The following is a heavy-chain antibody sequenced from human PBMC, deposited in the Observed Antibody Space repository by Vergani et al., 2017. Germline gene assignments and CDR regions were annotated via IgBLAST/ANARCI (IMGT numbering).Heavy chain of an antibody. CDR3: AKDRRHPLFTVD. D-gene: IGHD1-1*01. CDR1: GFTFSSYG. CDR2: ISYDGSNK. V-gene: IGHV3-30*18. J-gene: IGHJ4*01. Sequence: QVQLVESGGGVVQPGRSLRLSCAASGFTFSSYGMHWVRQAPGKGLEWVAVISYDGSNKYYADSVKGRFTISRDNSKNTLYLQMNSLRAEDTAVYYCAKDRRHPLFTVDWGQVTLVTVSS.